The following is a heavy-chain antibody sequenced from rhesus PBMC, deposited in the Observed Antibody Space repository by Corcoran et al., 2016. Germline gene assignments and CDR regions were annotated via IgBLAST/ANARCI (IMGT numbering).Heavy chain of an antibody. CDR3: ARPRNTVTLRGFDV. V-gene: IGHV2-95*01. CDR1: GFSISTSGTG. CDR2: IYWNDYK. D-gene: IGHD2-21*01. Sequence: VTFKESGPALVKPTQTLTLTCTFSGFSISTSGTGVIWIRHPPVYALQWLARIYWNDYKYYSKSLKSRLTISKDTSKNQVIRTMTNMDPGDTATYYCARPRNTVTLRGFDVWGPGVLVTVSS. J-gene: IGHJ5-1*01.